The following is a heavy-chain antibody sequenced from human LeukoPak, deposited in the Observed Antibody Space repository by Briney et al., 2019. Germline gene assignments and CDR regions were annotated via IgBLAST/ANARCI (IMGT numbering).Heavy chain of an antibody. CDR1: GFTFSGSA. D-gene: IGHD6-19*01. CDR3: ARRVDPIYNSGQNLASFYYYYMDV. CDR2: IRTKANSYVT. Sequence: GGSLRLSCAASGFTFSGSAMHWVRQASGKGLEWVGRIRTKANSYVTTYGASVKGRFTISRDDLKNTAYLQMNSLKTEDTAVYYCARRVDPIYNSGQNLASFYYYYMDVWGKGTTVTVSS. V-gene: IGHV3-73*01. J-gene: IGHJ6*03.